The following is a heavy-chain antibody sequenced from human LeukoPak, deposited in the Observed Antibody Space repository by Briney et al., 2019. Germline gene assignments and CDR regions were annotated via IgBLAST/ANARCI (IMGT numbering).Heavy chain of an antibody. CDR3: AGSMVRGRGYYYYYMDV. Sequence: SETLSLTCTVSGGSISSGSYYWSWIRQPAGKGLEWIGRIYTSGSTNYNPSLKSRVTISVDTSKNQFSLKLSSVTAADTAMYYCAGSMVRGRGYYYYYMDVWGKGTTVTVSS. CDR1: GGSISSGSYY. J-gene: IGHJ6*03. V-gene: IGHV4-61*02. CDR2: IYTSGST. D-gene: IGHD3-10*01.